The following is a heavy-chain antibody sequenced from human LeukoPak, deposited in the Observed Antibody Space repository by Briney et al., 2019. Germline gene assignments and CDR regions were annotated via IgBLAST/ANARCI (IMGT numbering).Heavy chain of an antibody. Sequence: TPSETLSLTCTVSGGSISSSSYYWGWIRQPPGKGLEWLGSIYYSGSTYYNPSLKSRVTISVDTSKNQFSLKLSSVTAADTAVYYCARPQGYDSSGYPPTRAFDIWGQGTMVTVSS. CDR3: ARPQGYDSSGYPPTRAFDI. V-gene: IGHV4-39*07. CDR1: GGSISSSSYY. CDR2: IYYSGST. D-gene: IGHD3-22*01. J-gene: IGHJ3*02.